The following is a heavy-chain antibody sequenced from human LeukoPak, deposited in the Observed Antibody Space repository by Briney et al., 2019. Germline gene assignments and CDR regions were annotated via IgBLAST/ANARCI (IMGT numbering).Heavy chain of an antibody. CDR2: IYYTGSS. CDR1: GGSVSSGRCH. Sequence: KPSETLSFTCTVSGGSVSSGRCHWSWMRRPPGKGLERIGYIYYTGSSNYNPSLKSRVTISVDTSKNQFSLKLSSVTAADTAVYYCARPRDGYNFGAFVMWGQGTLVTVSS. J-gene: IGHJ3*02. CDR3: ARPRDGYNFGAFVM. D-gene: IGHD5-24*01. V-gene: IGHV4-61*01.